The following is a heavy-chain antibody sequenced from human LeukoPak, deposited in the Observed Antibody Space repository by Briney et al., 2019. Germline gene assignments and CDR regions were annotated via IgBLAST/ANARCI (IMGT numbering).Heavy chain of an antibody. CDR2: ISSSSSYI. D-gene: IGHD3-10*01. CDR1: GFTFSTYS. J-gene: IGHJ4*02. Sequence: PGGSLRLSCAASGFTFSTYSMNWVRQAPGKGLEWVSSISSSSSYIYYADSVKGRFTISRDNAKNSLYLQMNSLRAEDTAVYYCARGSITMVRGVHYLDYWGQGTLVTVSS. V-gene: IGHV3-21*01. CDR3: ARGSITMVRGVHYLDY.